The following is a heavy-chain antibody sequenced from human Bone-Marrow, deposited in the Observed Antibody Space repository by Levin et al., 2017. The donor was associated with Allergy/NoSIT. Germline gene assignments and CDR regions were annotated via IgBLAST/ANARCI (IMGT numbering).Heavy chain of an antibody. D-gene: IGHD6-13*01. V-gene: IGHV5-10-1*01. CDR1: GYSFTSYW. Sequence: LGESLKISCKGSGYSFTSYWISWVRQMPGKGLEWMGRIDPSDSYTNYSPSFQGHVTISADKSISTAYLQWSSLKASDTAMYYCARGSSSWTSVDYWGQGTLVTVSS. J-gene: IGHJ4*02. CDR3: ARGSSSWTSVDY. CDR2: IDPSDSYT.